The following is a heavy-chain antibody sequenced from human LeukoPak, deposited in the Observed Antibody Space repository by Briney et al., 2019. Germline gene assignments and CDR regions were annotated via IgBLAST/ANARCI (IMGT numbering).Heavy chain of an antibody. V-gene: IGHV5-51*01. D-gene: IGHD6-19*01. CDR1: GYDFTTYW. CDR3: ATSRRSGWYFDD. J-gene: IGHJ4*02. CDR2: IYPQDSET. Sequence: HGESLKISCETSGYDFTTYWIGWVRQMPGKGLEWMGVIYPQDSETAYSPSFQGLVTISVDKSTSTAYLRWSSLKASDTAIYYCATSRRSGWYFDDWGQGTLVTVSS.